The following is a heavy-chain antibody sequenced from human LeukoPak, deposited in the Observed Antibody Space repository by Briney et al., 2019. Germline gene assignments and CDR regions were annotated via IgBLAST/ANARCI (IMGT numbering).Heavy chain of an antibody. CDR2: INPSGGST. Sequence: ASVKVPCKASGYTFTSYYMHWVRQAPGQGLEWMGIINPSGGSTSYAQKFQGRVTMTRDMSTSTVYMELSSLRSEDTAVYYCAREQEWLSLDYWGQGTLVTVSS. V-gene: IGHV1-46*01. D-gene: IGHD3-3*01. CDR1: GYTFTSYY. CDR3: AREQEWLSLDY. J-gene: IGHJ4*02.